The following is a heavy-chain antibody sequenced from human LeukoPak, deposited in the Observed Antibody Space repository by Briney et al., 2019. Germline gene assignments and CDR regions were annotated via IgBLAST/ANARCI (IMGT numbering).Heavy chain of an antibody. CDR1: GDSMSSGSYY. J-gene: IGHJ4*02. CDR3: ARSAFTTGRFDY. Sequence: PSETLSLTCIVSGDSMSSGSYYWSWIRQHPGKGLEWIGYIFYSGRTYYNPSLKSRLTISIDTSKELFSLNLTSVTAADTAVYYCARSAFTTGRFDYWAQGTLVTVSS. D-gene: IGHD3-10*01. CDR2: IFYSGRT. V-gene: IGHV4-31*03.